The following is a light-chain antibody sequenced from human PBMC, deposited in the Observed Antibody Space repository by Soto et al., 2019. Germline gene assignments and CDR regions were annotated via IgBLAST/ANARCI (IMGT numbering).Light chain of an antibody. CDR1: SSDVGGYNY. J-gene: IGLJ2*01. Sequence: QSALTQPPSASGSAAQSVTTSCTGTSSDVGGYNYVSWYQQHPGKAPKLIIYEVTKRPSGVPDRFSGSKSGNTASLTVSGLQAEDEADYYYSSYSGTNNVVFGGGTKLTVL. CDR3: SSYSGTNNVV. CDR2: EVT. V-gene: IGLV2-8*01.